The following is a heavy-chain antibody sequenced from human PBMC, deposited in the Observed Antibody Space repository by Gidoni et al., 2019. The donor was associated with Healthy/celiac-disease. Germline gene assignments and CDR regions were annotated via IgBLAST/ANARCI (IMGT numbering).Heavy chain of an antibody. Sequence: QVQLVQSGAEVKKPGSSVKVSCKASGGTFSSYAISWVRQAPGQGLEWMGGIIPIFGTANYAQKFQGRVTITADESTSTAYMELSSLRSEDTAVYYCARIPPRVDPLDYYYYGMDVWGQGTTVTVSS. CDR2: IIPIFGTA. CDR1: GGTFSSYA. CDR3: ARIPPRVDPLDYYYYGMDV. D-gene: IGHD3-10*01. V-gene: IGHV1-69*01. J-gene: IGHJ6*02.